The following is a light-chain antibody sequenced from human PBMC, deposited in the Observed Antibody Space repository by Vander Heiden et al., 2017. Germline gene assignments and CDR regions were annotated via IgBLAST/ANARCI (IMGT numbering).Light chain of an antibody. CDR3: QQYDYLPRT. V-gene: IGKV1-33*01. CDR2: DAS. Sequence: IQMTQSPSSLSASVGDRVTITCQASQDITNYLNWYQQKPGKAPKLLIYDASNLETGVPSRFSGSGSGTDFTFTISSLQPEDIATYYCQQYDYLPRTFGHGTKVDIK. CDR1: QDITNY. J-gene: IGKJ3*01.